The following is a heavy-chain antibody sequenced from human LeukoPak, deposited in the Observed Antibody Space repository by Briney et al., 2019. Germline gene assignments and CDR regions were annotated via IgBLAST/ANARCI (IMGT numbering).Heavy chain of an antibody. CDR1: GGSISSHY. CDR3: ARGGVYDSSGYYEAFDY. D-gene: IGHD3-22*01. Sequence: SETLSLTCTVSGGSISSHYWSWIRQPPGKGLEWIGYIYYSGSTDYNPSLKSRVTISVDTSRNQFSLKLSSVTAAGTAVYYCARGGVYDSSGYYEAFDYWGQGTLVTVSS. V-gene: IGHV4-59*11. CDR2: IYYSGST. J-gene: IGHJ4*02.